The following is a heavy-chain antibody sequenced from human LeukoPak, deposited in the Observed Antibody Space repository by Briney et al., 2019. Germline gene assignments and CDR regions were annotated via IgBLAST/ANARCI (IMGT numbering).Heavy chain of an antibody. J-gene: IGHJ4*02. V-gene: IGHV3-30*02. Sequence: GGSLRLSCAASGFTFSSYGMQWVRQAPGKGLDWVAGIWYDGSNKNYADSVKGRFTISRDNSKNTLFLQMNSLRAEDTAVYYCAKDYYDSSGGGYWGQGTLVTVSS. D-gene: IGHD3-22*01. CDR1: GFTFSSYG. CDR3: AKDYYDSSGGGY. CDR2: IWYDGSNK.